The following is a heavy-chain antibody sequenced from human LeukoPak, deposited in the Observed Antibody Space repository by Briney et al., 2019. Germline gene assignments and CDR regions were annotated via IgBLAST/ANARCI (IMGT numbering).Heavy chain of an antibody. J-gene: IGHJ4*02. CDR3: ARKGGGYNFDY. V-gene: IGHV4-31*03. D-gene: IGHD5-24*01. CDR2: IYYSGST. CDR1: GGSISSGGYY. Sequence: SETLSLTCTVSGGSISSGGYYWSWIRQHPGKGLEWIGYIYYSGSTYYNPSLKSRVTISVDTSKSQFSLKLSSVTAADTAVYYCARKGGGYNFDYWGQGTLVTVSS.